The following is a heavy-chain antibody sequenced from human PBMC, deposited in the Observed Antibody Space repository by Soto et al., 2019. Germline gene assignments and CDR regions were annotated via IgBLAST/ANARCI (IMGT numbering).Heavy chain of an antibody. CDR2: LSYDGTNK. V-gene: IGHV3-30-3*01. D-gene: IGHD6-19*01. J-gene: IGHJ4*02. Sequence: QVQLVESGGGVVQPGRSLRLSCAASGFTFSSHPMHWVRQAPGKGLEWVAVLSYDGTNKYYADSVKGRFTISRDNSKNTLYLQMNRLRAEDTAVYYCARDGENNGWFAPFDSWGQGTLVTVSS. CDR3: ARDGENNGWFAPFDS. CDR1: GFTFSSHP.